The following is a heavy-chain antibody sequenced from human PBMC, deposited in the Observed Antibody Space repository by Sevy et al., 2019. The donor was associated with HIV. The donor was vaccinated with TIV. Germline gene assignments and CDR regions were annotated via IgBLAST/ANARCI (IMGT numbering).Heavy chain of an antibody. CDR3: ARDSTTRPRVFDY. CDR2: VYFTGNT. V-gene: IGHV4-59*01. CDR1: GDSISSYF. D-gene: IGHD1-1*01. Sequence: SETLSLTCSVSGDSISSYFWTWVRQSPGKGLEWIGNVYFTGNTDYSPSLKSRVTLSLDTSTSQFSLTLKSVTAADTAIYFCARDSTTRPRVFDYWGQGTLVTVSS. J-gene: IGHJ4*02.